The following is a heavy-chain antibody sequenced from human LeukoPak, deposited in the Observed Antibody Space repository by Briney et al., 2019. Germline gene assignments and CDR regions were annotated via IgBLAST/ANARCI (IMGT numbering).Heavy chain of an antibody. V-gene: IGHV3-30*02. Sequence: GGSLRLSCAASGFTFSSYGMHWVRQAPGKGLEWVAFIRYDGSNKYYADSAKGRFTISRDNSKNTLYLQMNSLRAEDTAVYYCAKPSSGWSNFDSWGQGTLVTVSS. D-gene: IGHD6-19*01. J-gene: IGHJ4*02. CDR2: IRYDGSNK. CDR3: AKPSSGWSNFDS. CDR1: GFTFSSYG.